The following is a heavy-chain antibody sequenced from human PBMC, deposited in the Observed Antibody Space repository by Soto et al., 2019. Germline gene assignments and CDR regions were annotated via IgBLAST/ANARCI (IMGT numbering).Heavy chain of an antibody. D-gene: IGHD6-6*01. CDR1: GGSISSSSYY. V-gene: IGHV4-39*01. CDR2: IYDSGST. J-gene: IGHJ6*02. CDR3: ARQYSSSRFGNYGMDV. Sequence: QLQLQESGPGLVKPSETLSLTCTVSGGSISSSSYYWGWIRQPPGKGLEWIGSIYDSGSTYYNPSLKSRVTISVDTSKNQFSLKLSSVTAADTAVYYCARQYSSSRFGNYGMDVWGQGTTVTVSS.